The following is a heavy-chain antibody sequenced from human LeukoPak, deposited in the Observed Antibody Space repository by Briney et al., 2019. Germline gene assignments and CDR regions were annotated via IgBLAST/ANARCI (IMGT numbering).Heavy chain of an antibody. D-gene: IGHD4-23*01. J-gene: IGHJ4*02. CDR1: GFTFSSYW. CDR3: ARGGGGNYYFDY. V-gene: IGHV3-74*01. Sequence: GGSLRLSCAASGFTFSSYWMHWVRQAPGKGPVWVSRINNDGSGTTYADSVKGRFTISRDNSKNTLYLQMNSLRAEDTAVYYCARGGGGNYYFDYWGQGTLVTVSS. CDR2: INNDGSGT.